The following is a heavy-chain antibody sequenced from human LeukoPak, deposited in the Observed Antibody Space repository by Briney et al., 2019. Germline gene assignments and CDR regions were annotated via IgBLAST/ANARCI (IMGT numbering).Heavy chain of an antibody. Sequence: GASVKVSCKASGYTFTIYGITWVRQAPGQGLEWMGWISAYYGNTNYAQKLQGRVAMTTDTSTTTAYMELRSLKSDDTAVYYCARDGDSSGWPNDYWGQGTLVTVSS. CDR1: GYTFTIYG. CDR3: ARDGDSSGWPNDY. J-gene: IGHJ4*02. CDR2: ISAYYGNT. D-gene: IGHD6-19*01. V-gene: IGHV1-18*01.